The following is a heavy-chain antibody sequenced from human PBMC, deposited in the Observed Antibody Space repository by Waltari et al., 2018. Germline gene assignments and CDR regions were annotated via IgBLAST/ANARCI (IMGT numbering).Heavy chain of an antibody. D-gene: IGHD4-17*01. V-gene: IGHV4-59*01. CDR3: ARLYGDNGWFDP. J-gene: IGHJ5*02. Sequence: QVQLQESGPGLVKPSETLSLTCTVSGGSISSYYWSWIRQPPGKVLEWIGYIYYSGSTNYNPSLKSRVTISVDTSKNQFSLKLSSVTAADTAVYYCARLYGDNGWFDPWGQGTLVTVSS. CDR1: GGSISSYY. CDR2: IYYSGST.